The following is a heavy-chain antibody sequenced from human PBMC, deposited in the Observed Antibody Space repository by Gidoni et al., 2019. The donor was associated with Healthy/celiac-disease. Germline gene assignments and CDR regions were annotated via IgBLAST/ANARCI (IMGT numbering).Heavy chain of an antibody. Sequence: QVQLQESGPGLVKPSQTLSLTCTVSGGSISSGGYYWSWIRQHPGNGLEWIGYIYYSGSTYYNPSLKSRVTISVDTSKNQFSLKLSSVTAADTAVYYCARVLKVGTSAVTPFDYWGQGTLVTVSS. CDR3: ARVLKVGTSAVTPFDY. CDR1: GGSISSGGYY. D-gene: IGHD4-17*01. CDR2: IYYSGST. J-gene: IGHJ4*02. V-gene: IGHV4-31*03.